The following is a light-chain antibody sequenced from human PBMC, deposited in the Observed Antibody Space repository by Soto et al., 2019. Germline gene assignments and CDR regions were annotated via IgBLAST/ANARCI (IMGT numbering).Light chain of an antibody. CDR2: GVS. V-gene: IGKV3-15*01. CDR3: QEYNDWPFT. Sequence: EIVMTQSPGTLSVSPGERATLSCRASQSVSVNLAWYQQKPGQAPRLLIYGVSTRATGIPARCSGSESGTEFTLTIRRLHSEDFAVYYCQEYNDWPFTFGPGTKVDIK. J-gene: IGKJ3*01. CDR1: QSVSVN.